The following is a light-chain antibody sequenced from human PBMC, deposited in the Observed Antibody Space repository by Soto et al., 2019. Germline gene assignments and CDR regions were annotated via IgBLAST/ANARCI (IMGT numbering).Light chain of an antibody. CDR1: QGISSC. CDR2: SAS. Sequence: DIQMTQSPSSVSASVGDRVTMTCRASQGISSCLSCYQQKQGKAPKLLLYSASSSHSAVLPRFSGSRSGTDFTPTTISIPHEDFPTYYCTHATILPLPFAHRTRPAIK. J-gene: IGKJ5*01. V-gene: IGKV1-12*01. CDR3: THATILPLP.